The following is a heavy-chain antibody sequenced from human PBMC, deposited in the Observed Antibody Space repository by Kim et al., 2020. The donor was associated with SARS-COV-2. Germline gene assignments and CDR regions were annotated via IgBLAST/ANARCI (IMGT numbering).Heavy chain of an antibody. Sequence: GESLKISCKGSGYSFTSYWISWVRQMPGKGLEWMGRIDPSDSYTNYSPSFQGHVTISADKSISTAYLQWSSLKASDTAMYYCASDSPVGPYGSGIPDLDVWGQGTTVTVSS. CDR1: GYSFTSYW. CDR3: ASDSPVGPYGSGIPDLDV. CDR2: IDPSDSYT. J-gene: IGHJ6*02. D-gene: IGHD3-10*01. V-gene: IGHV5-10-1*01.